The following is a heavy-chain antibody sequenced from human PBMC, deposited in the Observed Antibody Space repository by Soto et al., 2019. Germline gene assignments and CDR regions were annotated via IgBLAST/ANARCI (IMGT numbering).Heavy chain of an antibody. CDR2: ISYDGSNK. D-gene: IGHD1-1*01. Sequence: GWSPILSCAASGFTFSNYAMHWVRQAPGKGLEWVAVISYDGSNKYYADSVKGRFTISRDNSKNTLYLQMNSLRAEDTAVYYCTTKHFDYWGQGTLVTVSS. CDR1: GFTFSNYA. V-gene: IGHV3-30-3*01. CDR3: TTKHFDY. J-gene: IGHJ4*02.